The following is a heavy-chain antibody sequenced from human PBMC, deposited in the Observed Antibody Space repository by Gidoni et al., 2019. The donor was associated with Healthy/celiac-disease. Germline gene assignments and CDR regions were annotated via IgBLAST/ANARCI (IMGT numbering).Heavy chain of an antibody. D-gene: IGHD1-26*01. CDR2: ISSSSSYI. CDR3: ASHGGGSFDY. Sequence: EVQLVESGGGLVQPGGSLRLSCAASGFTFSSYSMNWVRQAPGKGLEWVSSISSSSSYIYYADSVKGRFTISRDNAKNSLYLQMNSLRAEDTAVYYCASHGGGSFDYWGQGTLVTVSS. CDR1: GFTFSSYS. V-gene: IGHV3-21*01. J-gene: IGHJ4*02.